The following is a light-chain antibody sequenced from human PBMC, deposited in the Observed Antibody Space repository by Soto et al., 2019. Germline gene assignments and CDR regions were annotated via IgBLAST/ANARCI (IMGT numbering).Light chain of an antibody. Sequence: EIVLTHSPDTLSSSPGERATLSCRASLTVTNNCLAWYQQKAGQAPRLVIYDASTRATGIPDRFSASGSGTDFTLTISRLEPEDFAVYFCQQYASAPLTLGQGTKVDIK. CDR2: DAS. J-gene: IGKJ1*01. CDR3: QQYASAPLT. CDR1: LTVTNNC. V-gene: IGKV3-20*01.